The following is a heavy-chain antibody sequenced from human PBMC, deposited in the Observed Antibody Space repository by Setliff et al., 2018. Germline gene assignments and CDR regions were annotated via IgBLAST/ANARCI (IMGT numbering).Heavy chain of an antibody. D-gene: IGHD5-18*01. V-gene: IGHV4-59*11. CDR1: GGSISSQD. CDR3: ARETTAWGYVDTAMVTFIDQ. CDR2: VYSSGIT. J-gene: IGHJ4*02. Sequence: LSLTCTVSGGSISSQDWSWIRQPPGKGLEWIGYVYSSGITNYNPSLKSRATMSVDTSKNQFSLKLSSVTAADTAVYYCARETTAWGYVDTAMVTFIDQWGQGTLVTVSS.